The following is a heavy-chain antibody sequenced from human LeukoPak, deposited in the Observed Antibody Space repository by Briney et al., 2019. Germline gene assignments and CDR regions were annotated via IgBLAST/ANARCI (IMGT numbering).Heavy chain of an antibody. Sequence: SETLSLTCTVSGGSISSSSYYWGWIRQPPGKGLEWIGSIYYSGSTYYNPSLKSRVTISVDTSKNQFSLKLSSVTAADTAVYYCARVTSYNWNDRPFDYWGQGTLVTVSS. CDR1: GGSISSSSYY. J-gene: IGHJ4*02. CDR2: IYYSGST. CDR3: ARVTSYNWNDRPFDY. V-gene: IGHV4-39*07. D-gene: IGHD1-1*01.